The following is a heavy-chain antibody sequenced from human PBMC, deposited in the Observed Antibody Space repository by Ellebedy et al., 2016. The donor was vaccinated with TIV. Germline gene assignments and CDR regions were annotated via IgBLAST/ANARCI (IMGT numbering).Heavy chain of an antibody. D-gene: IGHD1-1*01. Sequence: ASVKVSCXASGYTFTSYYMHWVRQAPGQGLEWMGIINPSGGSTSYAQKFQGRVTMTRNTSISTAYMELSSLRSEDTAVYYCARALVGTTYSDVWGKGTTVTVSS. CDR3: ARALVGTTYSDV. V-gene: IGHV1-46*01. CDR2: INPSGGST. J-gene: IGHJ6*04. CDR1: GYTFTSYY.